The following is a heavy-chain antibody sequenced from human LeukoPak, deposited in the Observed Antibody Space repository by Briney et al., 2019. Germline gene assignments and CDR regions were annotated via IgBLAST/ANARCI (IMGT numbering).Heavy chain of an antibody. CDR3: ARAKPPRWTPFSDY. CDR1: GFTFSSYS. Sequence: GVSLRLSCAASGFTFSSYSMNWVRQAPGKGLEWVLSISSSSSYIYYADSVKGRFTISRDNAKNSLYLQMNSLRAEDTAVYYCARAKPPRWTPFSDYWGQGTLVTVSS. CDR2: ISSSSSYI. V-gene: IGHV3-21*01. D-gene: IGHD2/OR15-2a*01. J-gene: IGHJ4*02.